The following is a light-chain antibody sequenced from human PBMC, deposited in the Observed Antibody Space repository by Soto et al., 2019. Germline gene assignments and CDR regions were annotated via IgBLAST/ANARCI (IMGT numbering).Light chain of an antibody. CDR2: GNS. Sequence: QSVLTQPPSASGTPGQRVTISCVGSSSNVGSNSINWYHQLPGTAPKLLMYGNSQRPSGVPDRFSGSKSGTSASLAISGLQSEDEADYYCAAWDDSLNGWVFGGGTKLTVL. V-gene: IGLV1-44*01. CDR3: AAWDDSLNGWV. CDR1: SSNVGSNS. J-gene: IGLJ3*02.